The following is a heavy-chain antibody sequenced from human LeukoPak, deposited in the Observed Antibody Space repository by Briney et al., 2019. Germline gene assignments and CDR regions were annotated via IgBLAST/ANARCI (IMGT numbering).Heavy chain of an antibody. Sequence: GGSLRLSCAASGFTFSDYYMSWIRQAPGKGLEWVSYISSSGSSIFYADSVKGRFTISRDNAKNSLYLQMNTLRAEDTAVYYCARVAFMDYCGMDVWGQGTTVTVSS. CDR3: ARVAFMDYCGMDV. V-gene: IGHV3-11*01. CDR2: ISSSGSSI. D-gene: IGHD3-10*01. CDR1: GFTFSDYY. J-gene: IGHJ6*02.